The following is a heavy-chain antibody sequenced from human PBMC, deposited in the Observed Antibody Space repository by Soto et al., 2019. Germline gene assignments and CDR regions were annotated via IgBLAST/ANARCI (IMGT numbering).Heavy chain of an antibody. CDR3: AKDAAMVSSTFNYFDF. D-gene: IGHD6-13*01. V-gene: IGHV3-23*01. J-gene: IGHJ4*02. CDR1: GFFFTSYA. Sequence: PXGSLRLSCAAAGFFFTSYAMSWVRQAPGKGLEWVSGVGGSGGYTSYADAVKGRFTISRDNSKNTLYLQMESLTVEDTAVYFCAKDAAMVSSTFNYFDFWGQGALVTVSS. CDR2: VGGSGGYT.